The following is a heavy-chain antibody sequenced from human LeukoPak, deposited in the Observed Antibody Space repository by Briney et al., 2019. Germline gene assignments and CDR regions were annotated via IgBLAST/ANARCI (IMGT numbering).Heavy chain of an antibody. J-gene: IGHJ3*02. CDR1: GYTFTGYY. D-gene: IGHD1-1*01. CDR2: MNPNSGNT. Sequence: ASVKVSCKASGYTFTGYYMHWVRQAPGQGLEWMGWMNPNSGNTGYAQKFQGRVTMTRDTSISTAYMELSSLRSEDTAVYYCARLGNDDAFDIWGQGTMVTVSS. CDR3: ARLGNDDAFDI. V-gene: IGHV1-8*02.